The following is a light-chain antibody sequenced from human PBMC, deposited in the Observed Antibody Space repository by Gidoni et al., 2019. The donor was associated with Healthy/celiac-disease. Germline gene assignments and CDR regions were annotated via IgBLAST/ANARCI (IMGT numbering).Light chain of an antibody. J-gene: IGLJ2*01. CDR1: SSNIGAGYD. CDR2: GNT. CDR3: QSYDSTLSGVV. V-gene: IGLV1-40*01. Sequence: QSVLTQPPSVSGAPGQRVTISCTGSSSNIGAGYDVHWYQQLPGKAPKFVIYGNTNRPSGVPERFSGSKSGTSASLAITGLQAEDEADYYCQSYDSTLSGVVFGGGTQLTVL.